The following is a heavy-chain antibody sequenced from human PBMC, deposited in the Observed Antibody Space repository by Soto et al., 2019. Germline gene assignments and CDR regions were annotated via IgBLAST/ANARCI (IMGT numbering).Heavy chain of an antibody. V-gene: IGHV3-30*18. J-gene: IGHJ4*02. CDR1: GFTFSSYG. CDR3: AKDIAAAGNGDC. Sequence: QVQLVESGGGVVQPGTSLRLSCAASGFTFSSYGMHWVRQAPGKGLEWVAVISYDGSKKYYADSVKGRFTIARDNSNNTLYLQMNSLRAEDTAVYYCAKDIAAAGNGDCWGQGTLVTASS. CDR2: ISYDGSKK. D-gene: IGHD6-13*01.